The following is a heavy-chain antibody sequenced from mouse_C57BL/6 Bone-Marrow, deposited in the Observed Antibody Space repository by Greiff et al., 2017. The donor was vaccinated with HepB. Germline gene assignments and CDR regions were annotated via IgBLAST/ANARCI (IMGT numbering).Heavy chain of an antibody. CDR1: GYTFTSYW. CDR2: IDPNSGGT. CDR3: ARALGYFDY. D-gene: IGHD2-10*02. J-gene: IGHJ2*01. Sequence: QVQLKQPGAELVKPGASVKLSCKASGYTFTSYWMHWVKQRPGRGLEWIGRIDPNSGGTKYNEKFKSKATLTADKSSSTAYMELRSLTSEDSAVYFCARALGYFDYWGQGTTLTVSS. V-gene: IGHV1-62-3*01.